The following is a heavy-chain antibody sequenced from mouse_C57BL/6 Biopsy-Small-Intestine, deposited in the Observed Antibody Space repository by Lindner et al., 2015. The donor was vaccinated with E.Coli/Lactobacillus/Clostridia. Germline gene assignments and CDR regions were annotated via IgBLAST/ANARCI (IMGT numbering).Heavy chain of an antibody. D-gene: IGHD2-2*01. CDR1: GYSFTDYF. Sequence: VQLQESGPELVKPGDSVKISCKASGYSFTDYFMNWVMQSHGKSLEWIGYINPNNGGTSYNQKFKGKATLTVNKSSSTAYMELRSLTSEDSAVYYCAIDGYDLDYWGQGTTLTVSS. V-gene: IGHV1-22*01. CDR2: INPNNGGT. CDR3: AIDGYDLDY. J-gene: IGHJ2*01.